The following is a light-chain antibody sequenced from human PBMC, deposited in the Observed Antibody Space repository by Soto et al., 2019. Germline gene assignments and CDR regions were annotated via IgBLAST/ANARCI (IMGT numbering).Light chain of an antibody. CDR2: GVS. J-gene: IGKJ1*01. CDR3: HQYGISPPT. V-gene: IGKV3-20*01. Sequence: EVVLTQSPGTLSLSPEERATLSCRASQSVSGSDLAWYQQKPGQAPRLRISGVSNRATATPDRFSGSGSGTDFTLTISSLEPEDFAVFYCHQYGISPPTFGPGTKVDIK. CDR1: QSVSGSD.